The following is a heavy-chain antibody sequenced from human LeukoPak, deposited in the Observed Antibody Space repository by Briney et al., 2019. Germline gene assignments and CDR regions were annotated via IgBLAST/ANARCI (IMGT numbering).Heavy chain of an antibody. V-gene: IGHV4-59*01. Sequence: SETLSLTCTVSGGSINSYYWSWIRQPPGKGLEWIGYIYYSGSTNYNPSLKSRVTISVDTSKNQFSLRLSSVTAADTAVYYRARARYYYDSSGYLRHDAFDIWGQGTMVTVSS. D-gene: IGHD3-22*01. CDR3: ARARYYYDSSGYLRHDAFDI. CDR1: GGSINSYY. CDR2: IYYSGST. J-gene: IGHJ3*02.